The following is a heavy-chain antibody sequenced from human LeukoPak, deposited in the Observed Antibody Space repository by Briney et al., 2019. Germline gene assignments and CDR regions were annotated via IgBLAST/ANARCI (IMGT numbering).Heavy chain of an antibody. J-gene: IGHJ4*02. CDR2: ISGSGGST. V-gene: IGHV3-23*01. CDR1: GFTFSSYA. D-gene: IGHD6-19*01. Sequence: GSLRLSCAASGFTFSSYAMSWVRQAPGRGLEWVSAISGSGGSTYYADSVKGRFTISRDNSKNTLYLQMNSLRAEDTAVYYCGKAISSGWYSAFDYWARERWSPSPQ. CDR3: GKAISSGWYSAFDY.